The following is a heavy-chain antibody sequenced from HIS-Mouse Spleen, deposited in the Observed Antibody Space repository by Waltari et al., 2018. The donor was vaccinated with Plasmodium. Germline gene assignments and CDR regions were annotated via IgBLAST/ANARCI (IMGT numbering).Heavy chain of an antibody. V-gene: IGHV4-39*01. CDR3: ARQLAYYDFWSGYSRCYYFDY. J-gene: IGHJ4*02. CDR1: GGSISSSSYY. Sequence: QLQLQESGPGLVKPSETLSLTCTVSGGSISSSSYYWGWIRQPPGKGLEWIGSIYSSGRTDYNPSLKSRVTIAVDTSKSQFSLKLSYGTAADTAVYYCARQLAYYDFWSGYSRCYYFDYWGQGTLVTVSS. CDR2: IYSSGRT. D-gene: IGHD3-3*01.